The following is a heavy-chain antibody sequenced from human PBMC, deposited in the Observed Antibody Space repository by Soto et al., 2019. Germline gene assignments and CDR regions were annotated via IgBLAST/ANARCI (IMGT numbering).Heavy chain of an antibody. CDR2: INHSGST. V-gene: IGHV4-34*01. CDR1: GGSFSNYY. CDR3: ANSFGYGSGDY. Sequence: QVQLQQWGAGLLKPSETLSLTCAVYGGSFSNYYWSWIRQPPGKGLEWIGEINHSGSTNYNPSLKSRGTISVDTSKTQFSLKLSSVTAADTAVYYCANSFGYGSGDYWGQGTLVTVSS. D-gene: IGHD3-10*01. J-gene: IGHJ4*02.